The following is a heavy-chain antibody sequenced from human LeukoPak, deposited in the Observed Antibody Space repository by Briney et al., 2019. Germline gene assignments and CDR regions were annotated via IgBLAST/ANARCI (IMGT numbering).Heavy chain of an antibody. D-gene: IGHD3-22*01. CDR2: IGFGDDSA. J-gene: IGHJ6*02. V-gene: IGHV3-23*01. CDR3: ARDAYYYDSSGYYPVYYYYYGMDV. CDR1: GFTFSSFW. Sequence: GGSLRLSCAASGFTFSSFWMNWVRQAPGKGLEWVSTIGFGDDSAYYADSVKGRFTISRDNSKNTLYLQMNSLRAEDTAVYYCARDAYYYDSSGYYPVYYYYYGMDVWGQGTTVTVSS.